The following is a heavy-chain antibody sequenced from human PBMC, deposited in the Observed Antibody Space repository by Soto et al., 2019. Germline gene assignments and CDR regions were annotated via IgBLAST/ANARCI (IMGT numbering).Heavy chain of an antibody. Sequence: VASVKVSCKASGGTFSSYAIGWVRQAPGQGLEWMGGIIPIFGTANYAQKFQGRVTITADESTSTAYMEMSSLRSEDTAVYYCAREDIVLMVYAIGLRDYYGMDVWGQGTTVTVSS. CDR1: GGTFSSYA. CDR2: IIPIFGTA. J-gene: IGHJ6*02. D-gene: IGHD2-8*01. V-gene: IGHV1-69*13. CDR3: AREDIVLMVYAIGLRDYYGMDV.